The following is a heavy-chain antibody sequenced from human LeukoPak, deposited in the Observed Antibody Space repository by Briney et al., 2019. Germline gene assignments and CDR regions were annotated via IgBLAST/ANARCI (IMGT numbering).Heavy chain of an antibody. CDR3: AREITSTSRHFDY. Sequence: SETLSLTCTVSGGSISSGGYYWSWIRQPAGKGLEWIGRMYTSESTNYNPSLKNRITMPVDPSKNQFSLKLISVTAADTAVYYCAREITSTSRHFDYWGQGTLVTVSS. CDR2: MYTSEST. J-gene: IGHJ4*02. CDR1: GGSISSGGYY. V-gene: IGHV4-61*02. D-gene: IGHD2-2*01.